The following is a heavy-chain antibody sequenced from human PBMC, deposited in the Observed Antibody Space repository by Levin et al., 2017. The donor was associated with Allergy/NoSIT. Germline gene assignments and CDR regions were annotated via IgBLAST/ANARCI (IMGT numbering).Heavy chain of an antibody. D-gene: IGHD2-15*01. CDR2: IIPIFGTA. CDR1: GGTFSSYA. J-gene: IGHJ6*02. V-gene: IGHV1-69*06. Sequence: SVKVSCKASGGTFSSYAISWVRQAPGQGLEWMGGIIPIFGTANYAQKFQGRVTITADKSTSTAYMELSSLRSEDTAVYYCATHIVVVAATHYYDYGMDVWGQGTTVTVSS. CDR3: ATHIVVVAATHYYDYGMDV.